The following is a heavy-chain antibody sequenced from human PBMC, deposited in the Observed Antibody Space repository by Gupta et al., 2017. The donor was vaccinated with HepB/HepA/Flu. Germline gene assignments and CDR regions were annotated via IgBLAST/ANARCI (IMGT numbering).Heavy chain of an antibody. CDR3: ARTRVAARNFDY. J-gene: IGHJ4*02. Sequence: QVQLQESGPGLVKPSETLSLTCTVSGGSISSYYWRWIRQPPGKGLEWIGYIYYSGSTNYNPSLKSRVTISVDTSKNQFSLKLSSVTAADTAVYYCARTRVAARNFDYWGQGTLVTVSS. V-gene: IGHV4-59*01. CDR2: IYYSGST. CDR1: GGSISSYY. D-gene: IGHD6-6*01.